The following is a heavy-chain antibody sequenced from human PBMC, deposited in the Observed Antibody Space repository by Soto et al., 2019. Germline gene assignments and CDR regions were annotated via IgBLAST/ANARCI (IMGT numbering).Heavy chain of an antibody. CDR1: GGSVSSGGYY. V-gene: IGHV4-61*08. J-gene: IGHJ4*02. D-gene: IGHD3-22*01. CDR3: ARSIIYDSSGSTDY. CDR2: IYYSGST. Sequence: QVQLQESGPGLVKPSETLSHTCTVSGGSVSSGGYYWTWIRQAPGKGLEWIGNIYYSGSTNYNPSRKSRVTIRVDTSKNQFSLKLSSVTAADTAVYYCARSIIYDSSGSTDYWGQGTLVTVSS.